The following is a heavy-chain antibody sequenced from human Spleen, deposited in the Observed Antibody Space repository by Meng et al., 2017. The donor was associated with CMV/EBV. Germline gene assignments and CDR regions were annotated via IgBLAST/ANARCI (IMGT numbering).Heavy chain of an antibody. CDR2: ISDSGGTT. CDR1: GFTFSNYA. D-gene: IGHD2-2*01. CDR3: AKEGTPGYCSSTTCYHNDAFDI. J-gene: IGHJ3*02. Sequence: GGSLRLSCAASGFTFSNYAMSWVRQAPEKGLEWVSGISDSGGTTYHADSVKGRFTISRDNSKNTLYLQMNSLRAEDTAVYSCAKEGTPGYCSSTTCYHNDAFDIWGQGTMVTVSS. V-gene: IGHV3-23*01.